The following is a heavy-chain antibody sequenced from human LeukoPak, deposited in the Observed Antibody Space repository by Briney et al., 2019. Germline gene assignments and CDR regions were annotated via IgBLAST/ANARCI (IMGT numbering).Heavy chain of an antibody. CDR1: GGSISNYY. Sequence: TSETLSLTCTVSGGSISNYYWTWIRQLPGKGLEWIGYIYNSVNTNYNPSLKGRVTISVDTSKNQFSLKLSSVTAADTAVYYCARHGGGGESYPRVFDYWGQGTLVTVSS. V-gene: IGHV4-59*08. CDR3: ARHGGGGESYPRVFDY. J-gene: IGHJ4*02. D-gene: IGHD1-26*01. CDR2: IYNSVNT.